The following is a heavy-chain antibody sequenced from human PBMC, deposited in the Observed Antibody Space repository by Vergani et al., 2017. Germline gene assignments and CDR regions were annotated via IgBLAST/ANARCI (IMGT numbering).Heavy chain of an antibody. CDR2: IQKDGIDK. CDR3: VKDHPVFDE. J-gene: IGHJ4*02. Sequence: VQLVESGGGLVKPGGSLRLSCAASGFTFSDFSMSWVRQAPGKGLEWVAFIQKDGIDKFYADSVRGRFTISRDISKNTLYLEMNSLSAEDTALYHCVKDHPVFDEWGRGTLVSVS. V-gene: IGHV3-30*02. CDR1: GFTFSDFS.